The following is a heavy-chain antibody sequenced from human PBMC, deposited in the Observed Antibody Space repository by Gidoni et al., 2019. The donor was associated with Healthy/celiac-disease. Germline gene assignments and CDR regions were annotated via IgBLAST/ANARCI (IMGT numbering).Heavy chain of an antibody. D-gene: IGHD1-26*01. V-gene: IGHV3-15*01. CDR3: TNDSGSYFDF. CDR2: IKSKTDGGAT. CDR1: GFTFSNAW. J-gene: IGHJ4*02. Sequence: EVQLVESGGGLVKPGGSLRLSCAASGFTFSNAWMSWVRQAPGKGLEWVGRIKSKTDGGATDYAGPVKGRFSISRDDSKNTLFLQMNSLKTEDTAVFYCTNDSGSYFDFWGQGTLVIVSS.